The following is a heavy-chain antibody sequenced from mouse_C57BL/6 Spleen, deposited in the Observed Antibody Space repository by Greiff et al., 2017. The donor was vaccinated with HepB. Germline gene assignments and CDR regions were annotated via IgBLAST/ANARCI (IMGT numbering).Heavy chain of an antibody. CDR2: IHPNSGST. J-gene: IGHJ4*01. CDR1: GYTFTSYW. Sequence: LQESGAELVKPGASVKLSCKASGYTFTSYWMHWVKQRPGQGLEWIGMIHPNSGSTNYNEKFKSKATLTVDKSSSTAYMQLSSLTSEDSAVYYCARPYGSHYYAMDYWGQGTSVTVSS. D-gene: IGHD1-1*01. CDR3: ARPYGSHYYAMDY. V-gene: IGHV1-64*01.